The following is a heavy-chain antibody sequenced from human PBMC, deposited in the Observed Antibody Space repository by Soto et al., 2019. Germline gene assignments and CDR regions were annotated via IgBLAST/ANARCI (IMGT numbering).Heavy chain of an antibody. J-gene: IGHJ6*02. Sequence: SETLSLTCAVYGGSFSGYYWSWIRQPPGKGLEWIGSIYYSGSTYYNPSLKSRVTISVDTSKNQFSLKLSSVTAADTAVHYCALIVRYYYGMDVWGQGTTVTVSS. CDR2: IYYSGST. CDR1: GGSFSGYY. D-gene: IGHD3-22*01. CDR3: ALIVRYYYGMDV. V-gene: IGHV4-34*01.